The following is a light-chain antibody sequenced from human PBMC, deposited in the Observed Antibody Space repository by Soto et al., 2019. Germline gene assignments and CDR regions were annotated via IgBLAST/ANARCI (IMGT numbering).Light chain of an antibody. CDR2: DTS. CDR1: QTLSNSF. J-gene: IGKJ5*01. V-gene: IGKV3-20*01. Sequence: EIVLTQSPGTLSLSPGERATLSCRASQTLSNSFIAWYQQKPGQAPRLLIYDTSSRATGVPDRYSASGSGTDFTLTISRLEPEDFAVFFCQQYGTSEFIFGQGTRLEI. CDR3: QQYGTSEFI.